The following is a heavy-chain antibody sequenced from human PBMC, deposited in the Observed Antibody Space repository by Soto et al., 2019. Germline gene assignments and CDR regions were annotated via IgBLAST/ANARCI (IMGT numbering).Heavy chain of an antibody. CDR1: GYTFTGYY. Sequence: ASVKVSCKASGYTFTGYYMHWVRQAPGQGLEWKGWINPNSGGTNYAQKFQGWVTMTRDTSISTAYMELSRLRSDDTAVYYCARDEVNTDYYYYGMDVWGQGTTVTVSS. CDR3: ARDEVNTDYYYYGMDV. D-gene: IGHD4-4*01. CDR2: INPNSGGT. V-gene: IGHV1-2*04. J-gene: IGHJ6*02.